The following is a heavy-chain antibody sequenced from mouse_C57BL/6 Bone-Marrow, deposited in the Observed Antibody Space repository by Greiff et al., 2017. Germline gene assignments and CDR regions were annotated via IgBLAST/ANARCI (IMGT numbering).Heavy chain of an antibody. CDR3: ARPYYSNYWYFDV. Sequence: QVQLQQPGAELVKPGASVKMSCKASGYTFTSYWITWVKQRPGQGLEWIGEIYPGSGSTNYNAKFKSKATLTVDTSSSTDYMQLSSLTSEDSAVYYCARPYYSNYWYFDVWGTGTTVTVSS. V-gene: IGHV1-55*01. CDR2: IYPGSGST. CDR1: GYTFTSYW. D-gene: IGHD2-5*01. J-gene: IGHJ1*03.